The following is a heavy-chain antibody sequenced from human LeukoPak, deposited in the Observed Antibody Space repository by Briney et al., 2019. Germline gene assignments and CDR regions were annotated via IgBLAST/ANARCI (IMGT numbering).Heavy chain of an antibody. Sequence: PSETLSLTCAVYGGSFSGYYWSWIRQPPGKGLEWIGEINHSGSTNYNPSLKSRVTISVDTSKNQFSLKLSSVTAADTAVYYCARAAGHCSSASCYYYYGMDVWGQGTTVTVSS. V-gene: IGHV4-34*01. D-gene: IGHD2-2*01. CDR1: GGSFSGYY. CDR2: INHSGST. J-gene: IGHJ6*02. CDR3: ARAAGHCSSASCYYYYGMDV.